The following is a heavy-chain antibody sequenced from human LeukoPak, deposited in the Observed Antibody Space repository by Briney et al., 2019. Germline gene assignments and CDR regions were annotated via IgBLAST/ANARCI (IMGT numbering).Heavy chain of an antibody. CDR3: TRLPPEVTSGWQTWIDP. V-gene: IGHV4-34*08. Sequence: GSLRLSGAASGFTFSDFEMNWVRQAPGKGLEWIGEINHSGSTNYNPTLKSRVHISVDSSKKEFVLKLRSVTAADTAMYYCTRLPPEVTSGWQTWIDPWGQGTLVTVSP. CDR2: INHSGST. D-gene: IGHD6-19*01. CDR1: GFTFSDFE. J-gene: IGHJ5*02.